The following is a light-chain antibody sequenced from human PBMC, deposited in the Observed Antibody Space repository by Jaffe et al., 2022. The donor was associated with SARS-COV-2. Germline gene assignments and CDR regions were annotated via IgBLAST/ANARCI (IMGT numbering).Light chain of an antibody. CDR3: QQFGGSPAGT. CDR1: ESLSSIY. Sequence: EIVLTQSPGTLSLSPGERATLSCRASESLSSIYLAWYQQKPGQPPRLLIYGASTRATGIPDRFSGSGSGTDFTLTINRLEPGDFAVYYCQQFGGSPAGTFGQGTKVELK. J-gene: IGKJ1*01. V-gene: IGKV3-20*01. CDR2: GAS.